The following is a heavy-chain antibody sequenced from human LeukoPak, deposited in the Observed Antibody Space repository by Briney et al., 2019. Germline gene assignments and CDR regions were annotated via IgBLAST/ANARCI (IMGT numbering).Heavy chain of an antibody. Sequence: SETLSLTCTVSGGSISSSTYYWGWIRQPPGKGLEGVGSIYYSGTTYYNPSLNSRLTISVGTSKHQFALKLRSVPAADTAVYSCAIISRRITILALAYWGQGTLVTISS. CDR3: AIISRRITILALAY. CDR2: IYYSGTT. V-gene: IGHV4-39*01. D-gene: IGHD3-3*01. J-gene: IGHJ4*02. CDR1: GGSISSSTYY.